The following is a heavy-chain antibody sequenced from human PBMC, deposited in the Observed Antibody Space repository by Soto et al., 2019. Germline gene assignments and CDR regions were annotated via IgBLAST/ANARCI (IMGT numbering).Heavy chain of an antibody. J-gene: IGHJ4*02. Sequence: QVQLVESGGGVVQPGRSLRLSCAASGFTFSSYGMHWVRQAPGKGLEWVAVISYDGSNKYYADSVKGRFTISRDNSKNTLYLQMNSLGAGDTAVYYCANLEDYCGGYCYSGGGTFDYWGQGTLVTVSS. V-gene: IGHV3-30*18. CDR2: ISYDGSNK. CDR1: GFTFSSYG. D-gene: IGHD2-21*02. CDR3: ANLEDYCGGYCYSGGGTFDY.